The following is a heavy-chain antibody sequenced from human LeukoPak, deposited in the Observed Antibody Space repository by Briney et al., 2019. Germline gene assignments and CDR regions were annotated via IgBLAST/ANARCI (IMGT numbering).Heavy chain of an antibody. Sequence: PGGSLRLSCAASGFTFSSYAMHWVRQAPGKGLEWVAVISYDGSNKYYADSVKGRFTISRDNSKNTLYLQMNSLRAEDTAVYYCARVVVTEGGADYWGQGTLVTVSS. CDR1: GFTFSSYA. CDR3: ARVVVTEGGADY. V-gene: IGHV3-30-3*01. CDR2: ISYDGSNK. D-gene: IGHD3-22*01. J-gene: IGHJ4*02.